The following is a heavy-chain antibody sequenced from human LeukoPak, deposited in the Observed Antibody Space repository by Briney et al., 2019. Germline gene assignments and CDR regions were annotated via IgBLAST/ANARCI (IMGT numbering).Heavy chain of an antibody. J-gene: IGHJ3*02. CDR3: AWEEQWLVPGI. CDR1: GGTFSSYA. V-gene: IGHV3-23*01. Sequence: SCKASGGTFSSYAMSWVRQAPGKGLEWVSAISGSGGSTYYADSVKGRFTISRDNSKNTLYLQMNSLRAEDTAVYYCAWEEQWLVPGIWGQGTMVTVSS. D-gene: IGHD6-19*01. CDR2: ISGSGGST.